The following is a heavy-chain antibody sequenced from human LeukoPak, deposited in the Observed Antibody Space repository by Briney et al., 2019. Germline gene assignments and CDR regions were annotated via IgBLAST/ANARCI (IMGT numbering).Heavy chain of an antibody. V-gene: IGHV3-7*03. J-gene: IGHJ4*02. Sequence: GGSLRLSCAASGFTFSSYWMSWVRQAPGKGLEWGANIKQDGSEKYYVDSVKGRFTISRDNAKNSLYLQMNSLRAEDTAVYYCARAAYDYVWGSYRYIDYFDYWGQGTLVTVSS. CDR2: IKQDGSEK. CDR3: ARAAYDYVWGSYRYIDYFDY. D-gene: IGHD3-16*02. CDR1: GFTFSSYW.